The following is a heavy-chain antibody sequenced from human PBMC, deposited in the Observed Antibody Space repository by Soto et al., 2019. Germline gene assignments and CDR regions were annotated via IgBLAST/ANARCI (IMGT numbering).Heavy chain of an antibody. CDR3: ARSQGSSTSLEIYYYYYYGMDV. V-gene: IGHV1-69*01. D-gene: IGHD2-2*01. Sequence: QVQLVQSGAEVKKPGSSVKVSCTASGGTFSSYAISWVRQAPGQGLEWMGGIIPISGTANYAQKFEGIVTITADESTSTAYMELSSLRSEDTAVYYCARSQGSSTSLEIYYYYYYGMDVWGQGTTVTVSS. CDR1: GGTFSSYA. CDR2: IIPISGTA. J-gene: IGHJ6*02.